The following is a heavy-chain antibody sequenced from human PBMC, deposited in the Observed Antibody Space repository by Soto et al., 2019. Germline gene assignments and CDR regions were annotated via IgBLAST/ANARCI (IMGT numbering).Heavy chain of an antibody. CDR2: ISHSSSYK. CDR1: GFTFSTSW. J-gene: IGHJ4*02. Sequence: GGSLRLSCAASGFTFSTSWMAWVRQAPGKGLEWVSAISHSSSYKYYVDSVKGRVTISRDNAKSSLYLQMNSLRAEDTAVYYSARDFPPGFDYWGQGTLVTVSS. V-gene: IGHV3-21*01. CDR3: ARDFPPGFDY.